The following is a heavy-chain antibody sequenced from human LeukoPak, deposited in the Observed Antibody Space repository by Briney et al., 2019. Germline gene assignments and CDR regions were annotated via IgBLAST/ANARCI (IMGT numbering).Heavy chain of an antibody. J-gene: IGHJ6*03. CDR1: GGTFSSYA. D-gene: IGHD6-6*01. CDR3: ARGPSGVEYSSSSSYYYYMDV. V-gene: IGHV1-69*05. CDR2: IIPIFGTA. Sequence: ASVKVSCKASGGTFSSYAISWVRQAPGQGLEWMGGIIPIFGTANYAQKFQGRVTITTDESTSTAYMELSSLRSEDTAVYYCARGPSGVEYSSSSSYYYYMDVWGKGTAVTVSS.